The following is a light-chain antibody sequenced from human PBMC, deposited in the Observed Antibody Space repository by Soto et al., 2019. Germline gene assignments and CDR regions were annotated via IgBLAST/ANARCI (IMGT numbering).Light chain of an antibody. V-gene: IGLV2-14*01. CDR1: SSDVGGSNY. Sequence: QSALTQPASVSGSPGQSITISCTGASSDVGGSNYVSWYQQYPGKAPKLMVCDVSNRPSGVSNRFSGSKSGNTASLTISGLQAEDEADYYCSSFTGTSYVFGTGTKVTVL. CDR2: DVS. CDR3: SSFTGTSYV. J-gene: IGLJ1*01.